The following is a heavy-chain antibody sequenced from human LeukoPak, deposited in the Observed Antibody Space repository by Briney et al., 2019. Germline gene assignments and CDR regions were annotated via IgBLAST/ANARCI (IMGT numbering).Heavy chain of an antibody. CDR3: ARDGGYFDWLLYDAFDI. Sequence: ASVKVSCKASGYTFTSYGINWVRQAPGQGLEWMGWISAYNGNTNYAQKLQGRVTMTTDTSTSTAYMELRSLRPDDTAVYYCARDGGYFDWLLYDAFDIWGQGTMVTVSS. D-gene: IGHD3-9*01. CDR2: ISAYNGNT. CDR1: GYTFTSYG. V-gene: IGHV1-18*01. J-gene: IGHJ3*02.